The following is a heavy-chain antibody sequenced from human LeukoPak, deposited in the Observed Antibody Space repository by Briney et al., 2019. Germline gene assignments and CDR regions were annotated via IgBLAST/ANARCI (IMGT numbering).Heavy chain of an antibody. CDR1: GFTFSDYY. Sequence: GGSLRLSCAASGFTFSDYYMSWIRQAPGKGLEWVSYISSSGSTIYYADSVKGRFTISRDNAKTSLYLQMNSLRAEHTAVYYCARDDKAAAGGGWFDPWGQGTLVTVSS. D-gene: IGHD6-13*01. CDR2: ISSSGSTI. V-gene: IGHV3-11*01. CDR3: ARDDKAAAGGGWFDP. J-gene: IGHJ5*02.